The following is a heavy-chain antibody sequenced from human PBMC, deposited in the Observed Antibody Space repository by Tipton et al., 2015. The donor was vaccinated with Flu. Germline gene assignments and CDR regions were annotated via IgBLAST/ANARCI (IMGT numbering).Heavy chain of an antibody. CDR1: GYKFTNFG. V-gene: IGHV1-18*01. CDR2: ISAYNRNT. J-gene: IGHJ4*02. CDR3: ARVGGLTMTGTTDDY. Sequence: QLVQSGAEVKKPGASVRVSCKTSGYKFTNFGISWVRQAPGQGLEWVGWISAYNRNTKYARKLQGRVSMTTDTSTSTAYMDLTSLRSDDTAVYYCARVGGLTMTGTTDDYWGQGTLVTVSS. D-gene: IGHD1-1*01.